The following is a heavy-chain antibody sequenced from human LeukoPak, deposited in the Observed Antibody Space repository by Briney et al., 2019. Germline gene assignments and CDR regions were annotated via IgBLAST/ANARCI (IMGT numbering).Heavy chain of an antibody. CDR2: IRYDGSNK. CDR1: GFTFSTYG. CDR3: AKISSSAESNFDY. V-gene: IGHV3-30*02. Sequence: GGSLRLSCAASGFTFSTYGMHWVRQAPGKGLEWVAFIRYDGSNKYYADSVKGRFTISRDNSKNMLYLQMNDLRPEDTALYFCAKISSSAESNFDYWGQGTLLTVSS. D-gene: IGHD6-25*01. J-gene: IGHJ4*02.